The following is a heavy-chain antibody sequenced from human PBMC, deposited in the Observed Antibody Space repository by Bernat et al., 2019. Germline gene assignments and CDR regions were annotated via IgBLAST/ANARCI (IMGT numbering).Heavy chain of an antibody. CDR3: ARRTGSNYYYYMDV. V-gene: IGHV3-23*01. CDR2: ISGSGGST. CDR1: GFTFSSYA. Sequence: EVQLLESGGGLVQPGGSLRLSCAASGFTFSSYAMSWVRQAPGKGLEWVSAISGSGGSTYYADSVKGRFTISRDNAKNSLYLQMNSLRAEDTAVYYCARRTGSNYYYYMDVWGKGTTVTVSS. J-gene: IGHJ6*03. D-gene: IGHD1-26*01.